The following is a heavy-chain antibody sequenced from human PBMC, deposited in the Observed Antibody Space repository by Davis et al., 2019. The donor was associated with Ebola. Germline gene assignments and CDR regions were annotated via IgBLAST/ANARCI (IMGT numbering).Heavy chain of an antibody. J-gene: IGHJ5*02. V-gene: IGHV4-61*01. CDR1: GGSVSSGSYY. D-gene: IGHD6-19*01. CDR3: ARGIRGGWYSFWFDP. CDR2: IYYSGST. Sequence: MPSETLSLTCTVSGGSVSSGSYYWSWIRQPPGKGLEWIGYIYYSGSTNYSPSLKSRVTISVDTSKNQFSLKLSSVTAADTAVYYCARGIRGGWYSFWFDPWGQGTLVTVSS.